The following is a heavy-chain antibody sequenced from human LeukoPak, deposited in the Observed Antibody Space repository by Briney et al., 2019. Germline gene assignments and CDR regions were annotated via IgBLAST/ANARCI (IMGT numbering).Heavy chain of an antibody. CDR3: ARGFYVWGSSGTPLDY. Sequence: SETLSLTCTVSGGSISSYHWSWIRQPPGKGLEWIGYIYYSGSTNYNPSLKSRVTISVDTSKNQFSLKLSSVTAADTAVYYCARGFYVWGSSGTPLDYWGQGTLVTVSS. J-gene: IGHJ4*02. CDR2: IYYSGST. D-gene: IGHD3-16*01. V-gene: IGHV4-59*01. CDR1: GGSISSYH.